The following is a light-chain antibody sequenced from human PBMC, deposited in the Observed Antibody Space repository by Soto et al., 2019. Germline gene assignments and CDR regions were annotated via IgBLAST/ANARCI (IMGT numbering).Light chain of an antibody. CDR3: QQRSNWLPST. V-gene: IGKV3-11*01. Sequence: EVVLSQSPVTLSFSPGERATLSCSASQSVSSYLAGYQQKPGQPPRLLIYDASNRATGSPARFSGGGSGTDFTLTINSLEPADVAIYYCQQRSNWLPSTFGQGTRLEIK. CDR1: QSVSSY. CDR2: DAS. J-gene: IGKJ5*01.